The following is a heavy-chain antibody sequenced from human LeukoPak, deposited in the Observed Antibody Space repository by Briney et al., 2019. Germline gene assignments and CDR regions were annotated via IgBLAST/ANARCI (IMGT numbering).Heavy chain of an antibody. CDR1: GGSISSYY. D-gene: IGHD1-26*01. J-gene: IGHJ4*02. V-gene: IGHV4-59*04. CDR2: IYYSGST. Sequence: PSETLSLTCAVSGGSISSYYWSWIRQPPGKGLEWIGNIYYSGSTYYNPSLKSRVTISVDTSKNQFSLKLSSVTAADTAVYYCARIVKVGGTRQFDYWGQGTLVTVSS. CDR3: ARIVKVGGTRQFDY.